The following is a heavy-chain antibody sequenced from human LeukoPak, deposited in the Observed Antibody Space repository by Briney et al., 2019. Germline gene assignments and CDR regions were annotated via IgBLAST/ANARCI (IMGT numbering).Heavy chain of an antibody. CDR2: TYYSGST. CDR3: ARSGDSSGYLDY. J-gene: IGHJ4*02. V-gene: IGHV4-31*03. CDR1: GGSISSGGYY. Sequence: SQTLSLTCTVSGGSISSGGYYWSWIRQHPGKGLEWIGYTYYSGSTYYNPSLKSRVTISVDTSKNQFSLKLSSVTAADTAVYYCARSGDSSGYLDYWGQGTLVTVSS. D-gene: IGHD3-22*01.